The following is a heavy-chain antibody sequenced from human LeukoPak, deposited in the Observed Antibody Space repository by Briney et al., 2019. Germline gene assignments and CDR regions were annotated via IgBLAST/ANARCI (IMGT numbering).Heavy chain of an antibody. CDR3: ARGDRIAMVRGVTGFGY. CDR1: GGSFSGYY. D-gene: IGHD3-10*01. J-gene: IGHJ4*02. Sequence: SETLSLTCAVYGGSFSGYYWSWIRQPPGKGLEWIGEINHSGSTNYNPSLKSRVTMSVDTSKNQFSLKPSSVTAADTAVYYCARGDRIAMVRGVTGFGYWGQGTLVTVSS. V-gene: IGHV4-34*01. CDR2: INHSGST.